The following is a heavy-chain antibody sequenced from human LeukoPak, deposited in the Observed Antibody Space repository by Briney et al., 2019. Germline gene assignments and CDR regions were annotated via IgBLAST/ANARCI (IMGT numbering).Heavy chain of an antibody. CDR2: IIPIFGTA. J-gene: IGHJ6*03. D-gene: IGHD6-6*01. CDR1: GGTFSSYA. Sequence: SVKVSCKASGGTFSSYAISWVREAPGQGLEWMGGIIPIFGTANYAQKFQGRVTITTDESTSTAYMELSSLRSEDTAVYYCARGAGIAARPFPYYYYYMDVWGKGTTVTVSS. CDR3: ARGAGIAARPFPYYYYYMDV. V-gene: IGHV1-69*05.